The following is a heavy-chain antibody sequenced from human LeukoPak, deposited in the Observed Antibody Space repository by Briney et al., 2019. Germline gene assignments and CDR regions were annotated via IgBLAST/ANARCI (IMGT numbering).Heavy chain of an antibody. D-gene: IGHD2-21*02. CDR1: GYTITSYG. Sequence: ASMKVSCKASGYTITSYGISWVRQAPGQGLEWMGWINAYNGNTKYVEKLQGRVTITTDTSTSTAYMELRSLRSEDTAVYYCARRLAYCGGDCSSDFDYWGQGTLVTVSS. V-gene: IGHV1-18*01. CDR3: ARRLAYCGGDCSSDFDY. CDR2: INAYNGNT. J-gene: IGHJ4*02.